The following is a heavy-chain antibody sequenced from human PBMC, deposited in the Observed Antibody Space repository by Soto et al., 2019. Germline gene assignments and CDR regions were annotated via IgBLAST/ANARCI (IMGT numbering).Heavy chain of an antibody. D-gene: IGHD3-10*01. CDR3: ASPITMVRGVNLVVLDYYYYGMDV. CDR1: GGTFSSYA. Sequence: ASVKVSCKASGGTFSSYAISWVRQAPGQGLEWMGGIIPIFGTANYAQKFQGRVTITADESTSTAYMELSSLRSEDTAVYYCASPITMVRGVNLVVLDYYYYGMDVWGQGTTVTVSS. CDR2: IIPIFGTA. V-gene: IGHV1-69*13. J-gene: IGHJ6*02.